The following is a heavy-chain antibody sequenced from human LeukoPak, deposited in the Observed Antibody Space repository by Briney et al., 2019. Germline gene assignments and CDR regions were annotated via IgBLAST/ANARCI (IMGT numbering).Heavy chain of an antibody. CDR3: AKDGVDFWSGTPWHYFDY. V-gene: IGHV3-33*06. D-gene: IGHD3-3*01. CDR2: IWYDGSNK. J-gene: IGHJ4*02. Sequence: GGSLRLSCAASGFTFSSYGMHWVRQAPGKGLEWVAVIWYDGSNKYYADSVKGRFTISRDNSKNTLYLQMNSLRAEDTAVYYCAKDGVDFWSGTPWHYFDYWGQGTLVTVSS. CDR1: GFTFSSYG.